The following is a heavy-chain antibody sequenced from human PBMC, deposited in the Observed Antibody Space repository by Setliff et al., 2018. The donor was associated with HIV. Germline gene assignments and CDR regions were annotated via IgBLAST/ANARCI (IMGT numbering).Heavy chain of an antibody. CDR3: ARLFIPNYFDP. V-gene: IGHV4-59*08. J-gene: IGHJ5*02. CDR2: IYYSGST. CDR1: DASISNYH. Sequence: VSDASISNYHWSWIRQPPGKGLEWIGYIYYSGSTNYNPSLKSRVTISIDTSTNQFSLKLSSVTAADTAVYYCARLFIPNYFDPWGQGTLVTVSS. D-gene: IGHD2-21*01.